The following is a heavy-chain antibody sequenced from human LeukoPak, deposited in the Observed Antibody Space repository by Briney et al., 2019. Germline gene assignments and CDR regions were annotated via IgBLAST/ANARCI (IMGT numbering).Heavy chain of an antibody. CDR2: ISGSGADT. CDR1: GFTVSDYG. J-gene: IGHJ4*02. CDR3: AKGRLSRSQYLADH. Sequence: PGGSLRLSCVTSGFTVSDYGMSWVRQAPGKGLEWVSSISGSGADTYYADSVKGRFTISKDNSKYSLYLQMSSLRAEDTALYYCAKGRLSRSQYLADHWGQGTLVTVSS. V-gene: IGHV3-23*01. D-gene: IGHD6-6*01.